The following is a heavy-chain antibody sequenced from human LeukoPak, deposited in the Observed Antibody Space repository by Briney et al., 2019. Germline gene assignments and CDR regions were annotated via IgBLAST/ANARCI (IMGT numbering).Heavy chain of an antibody. J-gene: IGHJ4*02. Sequence: GGSLRLSCAASGFTFSRYEMNWVRQAPGKGLEWVSYISSSGSTTYYADSVKGRFTISRDNSKNSLYLQMNSLRSDDTALYYCARESESSGWYDYWGQGTLVTVSS. CDR2: ISSSGSTT. CDR3: ARESESSGWYDY. D-gene: IGHD6-19*01. CDR1: GFTFSRYE. V-gene: IGHV3-48*03.